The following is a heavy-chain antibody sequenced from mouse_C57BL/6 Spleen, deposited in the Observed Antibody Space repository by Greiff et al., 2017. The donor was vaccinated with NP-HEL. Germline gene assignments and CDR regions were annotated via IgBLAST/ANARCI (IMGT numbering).Heavy chain of an antibody. CDR1: GFTFSDYY. CDR2: INYDGSST. CDR3: ARDYGSYWYFDV. D-gene: IGHD1-1*01. J-gene: IGHJ1*03. Sequence: EVQLVESEGGLVQPGSSMKLSCTASGFTFSDYYMAWVRQVPEKGLECVANINYDGSSTYYLDSLKSRFIISRDNAKNILYLQMSSLKSEDTATYYCARDYGSYWYFDVWGTGTTVTVSS. V-gene: IGHV5-16*01.